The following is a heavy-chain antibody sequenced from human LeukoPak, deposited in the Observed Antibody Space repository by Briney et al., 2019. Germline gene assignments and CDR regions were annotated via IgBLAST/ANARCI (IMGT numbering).Heavy chain of an antibody. CDR2: ISSSGSTI. V-gene: IGHV3-48*04. CDR3: AELGITMIGGV. Sequence: GGSLRLSCAASGFTFSSHGMSWVRQAPGKGLEWVSYISSSGSTIYYADSVKGRFTISRDNAKNSLYLQMNSLRAEDTAVYYCAELGITMIGGVWGKGTTVTVSS. D-gene: IGHD3-10*02. J-gene: IGHJ6*04. CDR1: GFTFSSHG.